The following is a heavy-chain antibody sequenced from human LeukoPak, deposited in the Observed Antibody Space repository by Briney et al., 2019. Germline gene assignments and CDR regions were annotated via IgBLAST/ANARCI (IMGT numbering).Heavy chain of an antibody. J-gene: IGHJ4*02. CDR2: ISSSGSTI. CDR3: ARGDYVPYFDY. Sequence: GSLRLSCAASAFTFSRYEMNWVRQAPGKGLEWVSYISSSGSTIYYADSVKGRFTMSRDNAKNSLYLQMNSLRAEDTAFYYCARGDYVPYFDYWGQGTLVTVSS. V-gene: IGHV3-48*03. CDR1: AFTFSRYE. D-gene: IGHD4-17*01.